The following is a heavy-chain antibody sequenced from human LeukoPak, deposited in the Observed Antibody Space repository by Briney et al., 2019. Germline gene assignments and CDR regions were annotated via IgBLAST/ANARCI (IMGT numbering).Heavy chain of an antibody. CDR3: ARQRHNWYFDL. V-gene: IGHV4-59*08. J-gene: IGHJ2*01. Sequence: SETLSLTCTVSGGSISSYYWSWTRQPPGKGLEWIGYIYYSGSTNYNPSLKSRVTISVDTSKNQFSLKLSSVTAADTAVYYCARQRHNWYFDLWGRGTLVTVSS. CDR1: GGSISSYY. CDR2: IYYSGST.